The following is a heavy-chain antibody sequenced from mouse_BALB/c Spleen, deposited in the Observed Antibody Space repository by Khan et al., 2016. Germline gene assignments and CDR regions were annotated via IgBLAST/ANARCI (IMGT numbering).Heavy chain of an antibody. CDR3: ASRTLTPHYFDV. V-gene: IGHV14-3*02. CDR1: GFNIKDTY. J-gene: IGHJ1*01. Sequence: VQLKQSGAELVKPGASVKLSCTASGFNIKDTYMHWVKQRPEQGLEWIGKIDPTNGNTNYDPKFQGKATVTADTSSNTAYLQLSSLASEDTAVYYCASRTLTPHYFDVWGAGTTVTVSS. CDR2: IDPTNGNT.